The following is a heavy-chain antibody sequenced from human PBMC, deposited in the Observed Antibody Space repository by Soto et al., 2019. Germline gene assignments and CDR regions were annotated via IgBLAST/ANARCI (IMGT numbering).Heavy chain of an antibody. J-gene: IGHJ4*02. CDR3: ARDGVGDTTVFVYYDY. Sequence: VQLVESGGGVVQPGGSLRLSCAASGNIFTGYGMHWVRQKPGKRLEWVAVIRYDGSNIFYADSVKGRFTISRDNSKNTLYLQMNSLRAEDTALYYCARDGVGDTTVFVYYDYWGQGTLVTVSS. CDR1: GNIFTGYG. CDR2: IRYDGSNI. V-gene: IGHV3-33*01. D-gene: IGHD1-26*01.